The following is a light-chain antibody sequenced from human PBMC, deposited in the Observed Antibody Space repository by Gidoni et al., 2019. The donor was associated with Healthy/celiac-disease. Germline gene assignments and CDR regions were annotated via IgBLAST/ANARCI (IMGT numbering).Light chain of an antibody. J-gene: IGLJ1*01. V-gene: IGLV2-14*01. CDR1: SSDVGGYNY. Sequence: QSALTQPASVSGSPGQSITISCTGTSSDVGGYNYVSWYQQHPGKAPNLMIYEVSNRPSGVSNRFSGSKSGNTASLTIAGLQAEDEADYYGSSYTSSSTRVFGTGTKVTVL. CDR2: EVS. CDR3: SSYTSSSTRV.